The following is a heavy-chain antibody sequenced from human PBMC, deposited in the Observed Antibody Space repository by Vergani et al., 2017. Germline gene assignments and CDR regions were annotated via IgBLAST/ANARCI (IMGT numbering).Heavy chain of an antibody. D-gene: IGHD6-13*01. CDR1: GFTSSYYG. J-gene: IGHJ1*01. V-gene: IGHV3-30*03. CDR3: ATKSCCPPGCLRGYFRE. CDR2: ISYDGTQK. Sequence: QVHLVESGGGVVQPGRSLRLSCVVSGFTSSYYGMHWVRQAPGTGLEWVAVISYDGTQKYYADSVKGRLTISKDNSKSTLYLQMNSLRTEDTAVYYCATKSCCPPGCLRGYFRERGQGTLVTL.